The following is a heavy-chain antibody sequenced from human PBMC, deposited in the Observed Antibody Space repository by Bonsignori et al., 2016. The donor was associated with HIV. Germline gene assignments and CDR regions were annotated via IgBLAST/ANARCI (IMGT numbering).Heavy chain of an antibody. CDR2: ISALGGDT. J-gene: IGHJ4*02. Sequence: ESLKISCAASGFTFSNYAMHWVRQAPGKGLEWVAAISALGGDTFYADSVKGRFTVSRDNSKNTQFLQMNSLRADDTAVYYCAKGRPYWGQGTQVTVSS. CDR1: GFTFSNYA. CDR3: AKGRPY. V-gene: IGHV3-23*01.